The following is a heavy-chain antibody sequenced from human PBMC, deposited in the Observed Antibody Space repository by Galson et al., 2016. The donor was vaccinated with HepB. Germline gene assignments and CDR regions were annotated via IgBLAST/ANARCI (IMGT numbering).Heavy chain of an antibody. CDR2: IYSGGRT. D-gene: IGHD2-8*01. CDR1: GFIVSSND. V-gene: IGHV3-53*01. Sequence: SLRLSCAASGFIVSSNDMSWVRQAPGKGLEWLTFIYSGGRTDYADSVKGRFTISSDNSKNTLFLQMNNLRAEDTAVYYCSREGCSNGVCHLDAFDIWGQGTMVTVSS. CDR3: SREGCSNGVCHLDAFDI. J-gene: IGHJ3*02.